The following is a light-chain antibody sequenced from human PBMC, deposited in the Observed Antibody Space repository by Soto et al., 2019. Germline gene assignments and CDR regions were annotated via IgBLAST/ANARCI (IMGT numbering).Light chain of an antibody. CDR2: AVS. V-gene: IGKV1-17*01. Sequence: DIQMTQSPSSLSAPVGGRVTITCRASQGIRRDLGWYQQKPGKAPTLLIYAVSSLHSGVPSRFSGSGSGTEITLTISSLQPEDSATYYCLQHNSYPLTFGGGTKVEIK. CDR3: LQHNSYPLT. J-gene: IGKJ4*01. CDR1: QGIRRD.